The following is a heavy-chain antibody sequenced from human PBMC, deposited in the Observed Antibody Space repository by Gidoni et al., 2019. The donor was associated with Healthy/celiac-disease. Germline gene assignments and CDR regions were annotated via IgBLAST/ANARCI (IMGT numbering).Heavy chain of an antibody. Sequence: QVQLVESGGGVVQPGRSLRLSCAASGFTFSSYAMHWVRQAPGKGLEWVAVISYDGSNKYYADSVKGRFTISRDNSKNTLYLQMNSLRAEDTAVYYCARGSQPQLGMRGDAFDIWGQGTMVTVSS. V-gene: IGHV3-30*01. D-gene: IGHD2-2*01. CDR2: ISYDGSNK. CDR3: ARGSQPQLGMRGDAFDI. CDR1: GFTFSSYA. J-gene: IGHJ3*02.